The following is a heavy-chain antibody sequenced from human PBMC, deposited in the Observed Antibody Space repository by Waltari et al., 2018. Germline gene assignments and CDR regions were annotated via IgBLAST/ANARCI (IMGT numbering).Heavy chain of an antibody. Sequence: EVHLVPSAAEVNKPGGSLWSSCTDYGSTLTTDVLRWVRQSLGHVLAWEGRGRTDPRDSYTNYSPSFQGHVTISADKSISTAYLQWSSLKASDTAMYYCARGIGGCSGGSCYSEWFDPWGQGTLVTVSS. D-gene: IGHD2-15*01. V-gene: IGHV5-10-1*03. CDR2: TDPRDSYT. CDR1: GSTLTTDV. J-gene: IGHJ5*02. CDR3: ARGIGGCSGGSCYSEWFDP.